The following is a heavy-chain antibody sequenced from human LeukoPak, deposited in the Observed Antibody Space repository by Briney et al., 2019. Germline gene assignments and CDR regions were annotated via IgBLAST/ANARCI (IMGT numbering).Heavy chain of an antibody. D-gene: IGHD1-26*01. J-gene: IGHJ4*02. CDR3: ASEYTGSQYFDY. V-gene: IGHV1-46*01. Sequence: ASVKVSCKTSGYSFPNYHMHWVRQAPGQGLEWMGVINLSDGSTNHAQKFQGRVTMTRDTSTSTVYTELNTLRSEDTAVYHCASEYTGSQYFDYWGQGTLVTVSS. CDR1: GYSFPNYH. CDR2: INLSDGST.